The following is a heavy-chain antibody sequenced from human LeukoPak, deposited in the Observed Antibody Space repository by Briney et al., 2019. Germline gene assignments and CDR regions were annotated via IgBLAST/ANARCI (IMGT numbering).Heavy chain of an antibody. J-gene: IGHJ6*04. CDR2: ISSSSSYI. D-gene: IGHD3-10*02. Sequence: GGSLRLSCAASRFTFSSYSMNWVRQAPGKGLEWVSSISSSSSYIYYADSVKGRLTISRDNAKNSLYLQMNSLRAEHTAVYYCAELGIAMIGGIWGKETTVTISS. V-gene: IGHV3-21*01. CDR3: AELGIAMIGGI. CDR1: RFTFSSYS.